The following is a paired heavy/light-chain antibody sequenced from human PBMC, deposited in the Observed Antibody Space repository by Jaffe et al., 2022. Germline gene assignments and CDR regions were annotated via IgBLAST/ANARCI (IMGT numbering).Light chain of an antibody. Sequence: EIVLRQSPATLSLSPGERATLSCRASQSVGSYLAWYQQKVGQAPRLLIYDASNRATGIPARFSGSGSGTDFTLTISSLEPEDFAVYYCQQRTDWPPEFTFGPGTKVDIK. CDR2: DAS. V-gene: IGKV3-11*01. CDR1: QSVGSY. CDR3: QQRTDWPPEFT. J-gene: IGKJ3*01.
Heavy chain of an antibody. Sequence: QLQLQESGPGLVKPSETLSLTCTVSGGSISSSNYYWGWIRQPPGKGLEWIGSMYYSGITYYSPSLKSRVTISVDTSKNQFSLRLSSVTAADTAVYYCARQGVAGRLHYFDYWGQGTLVTVSS. CDR1: GGSISSSNYY. V-gene: IGHV4-39*01. CDR3: ARQGVAGRLHYFDY. D-gene: IGHD6-19*01. J-gene: IGHJ4*02. CDR2: MYYSGIT.